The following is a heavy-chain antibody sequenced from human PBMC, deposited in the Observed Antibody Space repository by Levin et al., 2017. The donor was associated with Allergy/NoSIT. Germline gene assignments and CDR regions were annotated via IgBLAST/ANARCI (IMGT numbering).Heavy chain of an antibody. D-gene: IGHD5/OR15-5a*01. CDR1: GVSVSSDDYY. Sequence: PVSGVSVSSDDYYWSWIRQHPGKGLEWIGYIRYNDSTHYNPSLKSRVTISRDTSEYHFTVSLSSVTAADTAVYYCARRRNSVFLNNWGQGILVTVSS. CDR2: IRYNDST. J-gene: IGHJ4*02. V-gene: IGHV4-31*03. CDR3: ARRRNSVFLNN.